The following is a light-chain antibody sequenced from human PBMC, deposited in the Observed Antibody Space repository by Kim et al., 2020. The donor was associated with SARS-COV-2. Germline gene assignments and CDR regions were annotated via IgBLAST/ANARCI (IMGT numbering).Light chain of an antibody. J-gene: IGKJ3*01. CDR3: QQSYITPFT. CDR2: AAS. Sequence: DIQTTQSPSSLSASVGDRVTITCRTSQSISSHLNWYHQKPGRAPKLLIYAASTLQGGVPSRFSGSGSETDFTLTISSLQPEDFATYFCQQSYITPFTFGPGTKLEI. CDR1: QSISSH. V-gene: IGKV1-39*01.